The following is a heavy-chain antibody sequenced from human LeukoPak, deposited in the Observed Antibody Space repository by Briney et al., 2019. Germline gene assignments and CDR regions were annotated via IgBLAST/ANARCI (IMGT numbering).Heavy chain of an antibody. V-gene: IGHV3-23*01. J-gene: IGHJ4*02. Sequence: GGPLRLSCAVSGFTFSSRDMSWVRQAPGKGLEWVSGIRSGGGASFYADSVKGRFTISRDNSKNTLYLQMNSLRAEDTAVYYCARERTMVRGGPFKYWGQGTLVTVSS. CDR1: GFTFSSRD. D-gene: IGHD3-10*01. CDR2: IRSGGGAS. CDR3: ARERTMVRGGPFKY.